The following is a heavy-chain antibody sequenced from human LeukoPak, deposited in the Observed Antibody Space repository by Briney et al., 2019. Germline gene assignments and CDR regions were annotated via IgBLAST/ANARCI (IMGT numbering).Heavy chain of an antibody. CDR1: GFTFSRWW. Sequence: GGSLRLSCAASGFTFSRWWMSWVRQAPGKGLEWVANIKQDGSEKYYVDSVKGRFTISRDNAKNSLYLQMNSLRAEDTAVYYCARDPHVLPFDYWGQGTLVTVSS. CDR2: IKQDGSEK. J-gene: IGHJ4*02. CDR3: ARDPHVLPFDY. V-gene: IGHV3-7*04.